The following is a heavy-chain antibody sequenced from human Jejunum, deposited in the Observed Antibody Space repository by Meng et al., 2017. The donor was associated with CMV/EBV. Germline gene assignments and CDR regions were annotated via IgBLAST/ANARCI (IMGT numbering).Heavy chain of an antibody. CDR3: ARDRGNTYGYELAY. D-gene: IGHD5-18*01. V-gene: IGHV4-59*01. CDR1: GGSISNYY. J-gene: IGHJ4*02. CDR2: IHSSGTT. Sequence: SGGSISNYYWSWIRQSPGKGLEWIAYIHSSGTTSYNPSLKSRVSMSLDTSKNRFTLKLTSVTAADTAVYYCARDRGNTYGYELAYWGQGTLVTVSS.